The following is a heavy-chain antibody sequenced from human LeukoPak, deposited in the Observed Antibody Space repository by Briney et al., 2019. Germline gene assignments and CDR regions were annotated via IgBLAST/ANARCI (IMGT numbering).Heavy chain of an antibody. D-gene: IGHD2-2*01. CDR2: IRQDGSEK. J-gene: IGHJ4*02. V-gene: IGHV3-7*01. Sequence: GGSLRLSCAASGFTFSSYWMSWVRQAPGKGLEWVANIRQDGSEKYYVDSVKGRFTISRDNAKNSLYLQMNSLRAEDTAVYYCARDRREYQLRASDYWGQGTLVTVSS. CDR3: ARDRREYQLRASDY. CDR1: GFTFSSYW.